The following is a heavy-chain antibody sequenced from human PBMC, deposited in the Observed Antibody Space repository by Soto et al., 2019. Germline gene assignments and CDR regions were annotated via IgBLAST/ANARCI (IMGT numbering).Heavy chain of an antibody. CDR3: AKDTRGITGNTADYYYYYGMDV. D-gene: IGHD1-7*01. CDR1: GFTFSSYG. V-gene: IGHV3-30*18. CDR2: ISYDGSNK. J-gene: IGHJ6*02. Sequence: GGSLSLSCAASGFTFSSYGMHWVRQAPGKGLGWVAVISYDGSNKYYGDSVKGRFTISRDNSKNTLYLQMNSLRAEDTAVYYWAKDTRGITGNTADYYYYYGMDVWGQGTTVTVSS.